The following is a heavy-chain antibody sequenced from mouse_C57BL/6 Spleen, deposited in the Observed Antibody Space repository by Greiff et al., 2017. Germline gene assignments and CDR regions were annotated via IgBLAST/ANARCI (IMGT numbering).Heavy chain of an antibody. CDR1: GYAFSSYW. CDR3: ARGGVYYYGSSYAWYFDV. CDR2: IYPGDGDT. D-gene: IGHD1-1*01. Sequence: QVQLKQSGAELVKPGASVKISCKASGYAFSSYWMNWVKQRPGKGLEWIGQIYPGDGDTNYNGKFKGKATLTADKSSSTAYMQLSSLTSEDSAVYFGARGGVYYYGSSYAWYFDVWGTGTTVTVSS. J-gene: IGHJ1*03. V-gene: IGHV1-80*01.